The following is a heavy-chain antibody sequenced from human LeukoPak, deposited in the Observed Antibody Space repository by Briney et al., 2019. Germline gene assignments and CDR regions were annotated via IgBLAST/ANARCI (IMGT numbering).Heavy chain of an antibody. CDR2: ISSSSSYI. CDR3: ARDSHQGLIGY. CDR1: GFTFSSYD. J-gene: IGHJ4*02. V-gene: IGHV3-21*01. Sequence: GGSLRLSCAASGFTFSSYDMNWVRQAPGKGLEWVSSISSSSSYIYYADSVKGRFTISRDNAKNSLYLQMNSLRAEDTAVYYCARDSHQGLIGYWGQGTLVTVSS. D-gene: IGHD2-2*01.